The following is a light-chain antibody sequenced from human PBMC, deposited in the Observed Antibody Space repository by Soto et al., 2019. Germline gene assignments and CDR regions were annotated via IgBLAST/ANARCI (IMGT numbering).Light chain of an antibody. CDR1: SSNIGAGYD. V-gene: IGLV1-40*01. J-gene: IGLJ1*01. CDR3: QSYDSTLSARYG. CDR2: GNI. Sequence: QSVLTQPPSVSGAPGQRVTISCTGSSSNIGAGYDVHWYQQRPGTAPKLLIFGNINRPSGVPDRFSGSKSGTSASLAITGLQAEDEGDYYCQSYDSTLSARYGFGTGTQVTVL.